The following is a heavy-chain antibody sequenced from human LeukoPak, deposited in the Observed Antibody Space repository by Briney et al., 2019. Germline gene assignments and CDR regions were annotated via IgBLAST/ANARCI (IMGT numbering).Heavy chain of an antibody. D-gene: IGHD2-2*01. V-gene: IGHV4-34*01. Sequence: SETLSLTCAVYGGSFSGYYWSWIRQPPGKGLEWIGEINHSGSTNYNPSLKSRVTISVDTSKNQFSLKLSSVTAADTAVCYCARGPHGVVVPAAMPNYYYYYMDVWGKGTTVTVSS. CDR3: ARGPHGVVVPAAMPNYYYYYMDV. CDR1: GGSFSGYY. CDR2: INHSGST. J-gene: IGHJ6*03.